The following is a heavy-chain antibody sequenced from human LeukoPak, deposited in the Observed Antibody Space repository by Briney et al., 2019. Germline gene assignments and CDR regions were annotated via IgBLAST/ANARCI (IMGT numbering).Heavy chain of an antibody. CDR3: ARAGRYCTSTSCYLLDY. D-gene: IGHD2-2*01. J-gene: IGHJ4*02. CDR2: IYTSEST. Sequence: SETLSLTCTVSGGSISSYYWSWIRQPAGKGLEWIGRIYTSESTNYNPSPKSRVTMSVDTSKNQFSLKLSSVTAADTAVYYCARAGRYCTSTSCYLLDYWGQGTLXTVSS. CDR1: GGSISSYY. V-gene: IGHV4-4*07.